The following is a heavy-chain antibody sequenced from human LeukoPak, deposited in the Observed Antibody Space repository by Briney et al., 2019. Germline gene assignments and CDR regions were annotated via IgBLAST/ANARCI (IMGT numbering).Heavy chain of an antibody. CDR1: GGSFSGYY. D-gene: IGHD6-13*01. V-gene: IGHV4-34*01. J-gene: IGHJ4*02. CDR2: INHSGST. CDR3: ARGRGQATRAKYSSSWYVDY. Sequence: SETLSLTCAVYGGSFSGYYWSWIRQPPGKGLEWIGEINHSGSTNYNPSLKSRVTISVDTSKNQFSLKLSSVTAADTAVYYCARGRGQATRAKYSSSWYVDYWGQGTLVTVPS.